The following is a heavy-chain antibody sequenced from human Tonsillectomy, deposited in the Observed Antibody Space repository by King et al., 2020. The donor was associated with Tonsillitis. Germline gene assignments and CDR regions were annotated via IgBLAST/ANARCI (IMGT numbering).Heavy chain of an antibody. CDR1: GGSISSGGDY. CDR3: ARVKYQLHFPTNDAFDI. V-gene: IGHV4-31*03. D-gene: IGHD2-2*01. CDR2: IYYSGST. J-gene: IGHJ3*02. Sequence: QVQLQESGPGLVKPSQTLSLTCTVSGGSISSGGDYWSWIRQHPGKGLEWIGYIYYSGSTYYNPSLKSRVTISVDTSKNQFSLKLSSVTAADTAVYYCARVKYQLHFPTNDAFDIWGQGTMV.